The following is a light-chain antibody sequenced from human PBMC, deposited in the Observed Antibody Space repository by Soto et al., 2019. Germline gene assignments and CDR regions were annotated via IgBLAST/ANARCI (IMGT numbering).Light chain of an antibody. CDR2: DAS. J-gene: IGKJ5*01. CDR1: LSVSVY. Sequence: VVLTQPPATLSLSPGERTTLSFRTSLSVSVYLDWYQQKPGQAPRLLISDASNRATGIPARFSGSGSGTDFTLTISSLEPEDFAVYYCHQRQYWPPITFGQGTRLEIK. V-gene: IGKV3-11*01. CDR3: HQRQYWPPIT.